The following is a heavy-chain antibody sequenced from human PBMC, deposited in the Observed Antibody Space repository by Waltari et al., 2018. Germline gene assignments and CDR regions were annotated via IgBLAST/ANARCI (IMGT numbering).Heavy chain of an antibody. CDR1: GGSFSGYY. Sequence: QVQLQQWGAGLLKPSETLSLTCAVHGGSFSGYYWSWIRQPPGQGLEWIGEINHSGSTNYNPSLKSRVTISVDTSKNQFSLKLSSVTAADTAVYYCARGMGVWTYDYVWGSYRYTAYAFDIWGQGTMVTVSS. D-gene: IGHD3-16*02. CDR2: INHSGST. CDR3: ARGMGVWTYDYVWGSYRYTAYAFDI. J-gene: IGHJ3*02. V-gene: IGHV4-34*01.